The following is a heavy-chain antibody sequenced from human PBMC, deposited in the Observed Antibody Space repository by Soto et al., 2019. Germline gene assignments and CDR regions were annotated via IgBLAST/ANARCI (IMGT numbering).Heavy chain of an antibody. CDR3: ARIFVTGTPDGFDI. CDR1: GFTLSTYW. V-gene: IGHV3-7*01. D-gene: IGHD7-27*01. J-gene: IGHJ3*02. CDR2: IKQDGSEK. Sequence: SLRLSCAASGFTLSTYWMSWVRQAPGKGLEWVANIKQDGSEKYYVDSVKGRFTISRDNGNNSLYLQMKSLRVDDTAVYYCARIFVTGTPDGFDIWGQGTMVTVSS.